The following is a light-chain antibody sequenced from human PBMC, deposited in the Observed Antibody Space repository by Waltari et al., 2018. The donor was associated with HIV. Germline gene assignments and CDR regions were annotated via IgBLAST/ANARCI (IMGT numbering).Light chain of an antibody. CDR3: SSYAGSNDWGV. Sequence: QSALTQPPSASGSPGQSVTISCTGTSSDVGGYNYVSWYQQHPGKAPKLMIYEVSKRPAGVPGRFSGSKSGNTASLTVSGLQAEDEADYYCSSYAGSNDWGVFGGGTKLTVL. J-gene: IGLJ3*02. V-gene: IGLV2-8*01. CDR2: EVS. CDR1: SSDVGGYNY.